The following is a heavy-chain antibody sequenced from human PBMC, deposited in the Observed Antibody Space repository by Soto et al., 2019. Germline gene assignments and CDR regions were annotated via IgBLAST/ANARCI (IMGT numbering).Heavy chain of an antibody. CDR3: AASIFYYGMDV. J-gene: IGHJ6*02. V-gene: IGHV5-51*01. CDR2: IYPGDSVT. Sequence: GESLKISCKGSGYTFTNYWIGWVRQMPGKGLEWMGIIYPGDSVTKYNPSFQGQVTISADKSITTTYLRWTSLKASDTAIYYCAASIFYYGMDVWGQGTTVTSP. CDR1: GYTFTNYW.